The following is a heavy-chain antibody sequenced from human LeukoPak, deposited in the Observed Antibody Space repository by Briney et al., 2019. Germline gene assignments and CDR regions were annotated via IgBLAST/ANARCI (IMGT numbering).Heavy chain of an antibody. Sequence: ASVKVSCKASGYTFTGYYMHWVRQAPGKGLEWMGGFDPEDGETIYAQKFQGRVTMTEDTSTDTAYMELSSLRSEDTAVYYCATGSELDVWGKGTTVTVSS. CDR1: GYTFTGYY. CDR3: ATGSELDV. CDR2: FDPEDGET. J-gene: IGHJ6*04. V-gene: IGHV1-24*01.